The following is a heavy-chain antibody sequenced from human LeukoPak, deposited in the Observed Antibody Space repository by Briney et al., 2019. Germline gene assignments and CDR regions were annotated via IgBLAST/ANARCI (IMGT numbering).Heavy chain of an antibody. CDR3: ARGPPNGYSYGPFEY. CDR2: IDHSGDT. V-gene: IGHV4-34*01. Sequence: SETPSLTCAVSNGSFSLYYWAWIRQPPGKGLEWIGEIDHSGDTNYNPSLQSRLTMSVDTTKKQFSLRLNSVTAADTAMYFCARGPPNGYSYGPFEYWGQGVLVTVSS. CDR1: NGSFSLYY. D-gene: IGHD5-18*01. J-gene: IGHJ4*02.